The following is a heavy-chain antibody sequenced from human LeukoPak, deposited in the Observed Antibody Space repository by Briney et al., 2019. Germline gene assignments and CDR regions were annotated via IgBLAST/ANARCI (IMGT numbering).Heavy chain of an antibody. CDR3: AREKTSGSYWVDC. J-gene: IGHJ4*02. CDR2: IYYSGST. D-gene: IGHD1-26*01. Sequence: PSETLSLTCTVSGGSISSSSYYWGWIRQPPGKGLEWIGSIYYSGSTYYNPSLKSRVTISVDTSKNQFSLKLSSVTAADTAVYYCAREKTSGSYWVDCWGQGTLVTVSS. V-gene: IGHV4-39*07. CDR1: GGSISSSSYY.